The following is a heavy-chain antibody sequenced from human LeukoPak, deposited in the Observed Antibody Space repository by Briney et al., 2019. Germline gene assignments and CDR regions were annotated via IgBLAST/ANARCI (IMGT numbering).Heavy chain of an antibody. CDR1: VGSFSQYY. D-gene: IGHD1-7*01. J-gene: IGHJ6*03. CDR3: ARRWNYGRNYYIDV. Sequence: SETLSLTCAVYVGSFSQYYWSGIRQSAGRGGEGMGEINDSGTINYNPSLMSRVTISVDKSKNHFSLKLSPATAADTAVYSCARRWNYGRNYYIDVWGKGATVSVSS. CDR2: INDSGTI. V-gene: IGHV4-34*01.